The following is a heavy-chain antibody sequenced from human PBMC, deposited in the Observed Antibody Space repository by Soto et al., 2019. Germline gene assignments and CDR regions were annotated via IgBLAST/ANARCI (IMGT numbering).Heavy chain of an antibody. CDR2: IGTAGDT. Sequence: GGSLRLSCAASGFTFSSYDMHWVRQATGKGLEWVSAIGTAGDTYYPGSVKGRFTISRENAKNSLYLQMNSLRAGDTAVYYCARAGGGDCSSTSCRVYGMDVWGQGTTVTVSS. J-gene: IGHJ6*02. CDR3: ARAGGGDCSSTSCRVYGMDV. CDR1: GFTFSSYD. V-gene: IGHV3-13*01. D-gene: IGHD2-2*01.